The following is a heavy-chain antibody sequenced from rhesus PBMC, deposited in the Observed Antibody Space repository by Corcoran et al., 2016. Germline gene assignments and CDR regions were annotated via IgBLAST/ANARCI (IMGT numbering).Heavy chain of an antibody. Sequence: QVQLQESGPGLVKPSETLSLTCDVSGASITSYWWTWIRQSPGTGLGWIGEIADNSDCASHNPRLTGRFTISKDASKKQFFRKLTSVTVADTAVYYCARELAGGRSDSWGQGLLVTVSS. CDR3: ARELAGGRSDS. D-gene: IGHD5-24*01. V-gene: IGHV4-80*01. CDR1: GASITSYW. J-gene: IGHJ4*01. CDR2: IADNSDCA.